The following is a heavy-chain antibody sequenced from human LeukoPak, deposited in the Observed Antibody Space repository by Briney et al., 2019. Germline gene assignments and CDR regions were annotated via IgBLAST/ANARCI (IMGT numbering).Heavy chain of an antibody. Sequence: PSQTLSLTCTVSGGSISSGGYYWSWIRQHPGKGLEWIGYIYYSGSTYYNPSLKSRVTISVDTPKNQFSLKLSSVTAADTAVYYCARQGMGTYYYDSSGYYYGGFDYWGQGTLVTVSS. J-gene: IGHJ4*02. CDR1: GGSISSGGYY. CDR3: ARQGMGTYYYDSSGYYYGGFDY. D-gene: IGHD3-22*01. V-gene: IGHV4-31*03. CDR2: IYYSGST.